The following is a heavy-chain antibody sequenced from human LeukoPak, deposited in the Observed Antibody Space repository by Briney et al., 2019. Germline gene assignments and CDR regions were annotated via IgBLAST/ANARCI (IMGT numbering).Heavy chain of an antibody. Sequence: EASVKVSCKASGYTFTSYDINWLRQASGQGLEWMGWMNPNSGNTGYAQKFQGRFTMTWDTSITTAYMELSSLRSEDTAVYYCAREYRHQPDWGQGTLVTVSS. J-gene: IGHJ4*02. D-gene: IGHD5-12*01. CDR3: AREYRHQPD. CDR1: GYTFTSYD. V-gene: IGHV1-8*01. CDR2: MNPNSGNT.